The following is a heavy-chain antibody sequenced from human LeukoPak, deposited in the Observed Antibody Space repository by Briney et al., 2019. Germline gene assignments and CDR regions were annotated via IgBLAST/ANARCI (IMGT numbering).Heavy chain of an antibody. Sequence: ASVKVSCKASGYTFTSYGISWLRQAPGQGLEWMGWISAYNGNTNYAQKRQGRVTMTTDTSTSTAYMDLMSLRSDDTAVYYCARGVAVARYGMDVWGQGTTVTVSS. CDR1: GYTFTSYG. CDR2: ISAYNGNT. V-gene: IGHV1-18*01. CDR3: ARGVAVARYGMDV. J-gene: IGHJ6*02. D-gene: IGHD6-19*01.